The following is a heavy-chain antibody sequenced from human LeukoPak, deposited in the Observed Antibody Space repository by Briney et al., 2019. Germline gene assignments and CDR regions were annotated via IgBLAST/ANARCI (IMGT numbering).Heavy chain of an antibody. D-gene: IGHD3-16*01. V-gene: IGHV3-11*04. Sequence: PRGSLRLSCAASRFTVSSNYMSWVRQAPGKGLEWISYISRSDGTRYYADSVKGRFTISRDNAKNSVYLQMNSLRAEDTGVYYCVSSLTGSRSNWGHYYYMDVWGKGTTVTVSS. CDR3: VSSLTGSRSNWGHYYYMDV. J-gene: IGHJ6*03. CDR1: RFTVSSNY. CDR2: ISRSDGTR.